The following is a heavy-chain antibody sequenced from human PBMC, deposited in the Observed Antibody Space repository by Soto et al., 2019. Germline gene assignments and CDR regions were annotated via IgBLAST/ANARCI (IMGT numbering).Heavy chain of an antibody. CDR1: GFIFRTHA. CDR2: ISGSGGTT. CDR3: AKERWLDP. V-gene: IGHV3-23*01. Sequence: GGSLRLSCVASGFIFRTHAMSWLRQAPGKGLEWVSVISGSGGTTYYADSVKGRFTISRDNSKDTLSLQMNSLRAEDTALYYCAKERWLDPWGQGPLFTDSS. J-gene: IGHJ5*02.